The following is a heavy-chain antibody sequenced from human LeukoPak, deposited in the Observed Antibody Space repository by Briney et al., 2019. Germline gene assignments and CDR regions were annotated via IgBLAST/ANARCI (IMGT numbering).Heavy chain of an antibody. J-gene: IGHJ4*02. CDR3: ARVVKELASRYFDY. CDR2: ISSSGSHI. V-gene: IGHV3-21*01. CDR1: GFTFDDHG. Sequence: GGSLRLSCAASGFTFDDHGMSWVRQPPGKGLEWVSCISSSGSHIYSVDSVKGRFAISRDNAKNSLYLQMNSLRVEDTAVYYCARVVKELASRYFDYWGREPWSPSPQ. D-gene: IGHD1-26*01.